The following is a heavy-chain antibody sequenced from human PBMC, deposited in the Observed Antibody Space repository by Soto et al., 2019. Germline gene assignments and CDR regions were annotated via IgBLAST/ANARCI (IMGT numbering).Heavy chain of an antibody. V-gene: IGHV1-18*01. J-gene: IGHJ3*02. CDR3: ARHYQLTGRGDLRFFDI. CDR2: ISAYNGNT. CDR1: GYTFTSYG. D-gene: IGHD1-20*01. Sequence: VASVKVSCKASGYTFTSYGISWVRQAPGQGLEWMGWISAYNGNTNYAQKLQGRVTMTTDTSTSTAYMELRSLRSDDTAVYYCARHYQLTGRGDLRFFDIWGQGTMVTVSS.